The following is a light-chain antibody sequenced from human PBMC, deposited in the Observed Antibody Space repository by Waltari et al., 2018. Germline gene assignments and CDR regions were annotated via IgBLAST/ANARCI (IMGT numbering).Light chain of an antibody. CDR3: CSYAGSSSFVI. CDR2: EVS. J-gene: IGLJ2*01. CDR1: SSDVGSYNH. Sequence: QSALTQPASVSGSPGQSNTISCTGSSSDVGSYNHVSWYQQRPNKAPEVIIYEVSKRPSGLSNRFSGSKSGNTASLTISGLQAEDEADYYCCSYAGSSSFVIFGGGTKLTVL. V-gene: IGLV2-23*02.